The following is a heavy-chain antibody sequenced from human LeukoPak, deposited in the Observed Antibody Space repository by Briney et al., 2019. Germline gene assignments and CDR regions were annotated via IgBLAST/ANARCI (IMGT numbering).Heavy chain of an antibody. J-gene: IGHJ6*03. Sequence: SGTLSLTCTVSGGSISSGGYYWSWIRQPPGKGLEWIGYIYHSGSTYYNPSLKSRVTISVDRSKNQFSLKLSSVTAADTAVYYCARDRGYSPNYYYYMDVWGKGTTVTVSS. CDR2: IYHSGST. V-gene: IGHV4-30-2*01. CDR3: ARDRGYSPNYYYYMDV. CDR1: GGSISSGGYY. D-gene: IGHD5-18*01.